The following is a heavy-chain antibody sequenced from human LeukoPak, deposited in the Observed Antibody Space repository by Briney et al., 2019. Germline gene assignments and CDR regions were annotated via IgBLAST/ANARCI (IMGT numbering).Heavy chain of an antibody. V-gene: IGHV3-23*01. D-gene: IGHD2-15*01. CDR2: ISNNGGYT. CDR3: AKARYCSGGTCPEWFDP. Sequence: GGSLRLSCAASGFTFSSSAMSWVRQAPGKGLEWVSAISNNGGYTYYADSVQGRFTISRDNSKSTLCLQMNSLRAEDTAIYYCAKARYCSGGTCPEWFDPWGQGTLVTVSS. CDR1: GFTFSSSA. J-gene: IGHJ5*02.